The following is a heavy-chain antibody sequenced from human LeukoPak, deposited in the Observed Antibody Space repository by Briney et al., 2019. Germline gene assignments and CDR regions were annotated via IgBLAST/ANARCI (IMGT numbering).Heavy chain of an antibody. J-gene: IGHJ4*02. D-gene: IGHD3-22*01. CDR3: AKSYDSSGYVGYYFDY. V-gene: IGHV3-20*04. CDR1: GFTFDDYG. CDR2: INWNGGST. Sequence: GGSLRLSCAASGFTFDDYGMSWVRQAPGKGLEWVSGINWNGGSTGYADSVKGRFTISRDNSKNTLYLQMNSLRAEDTAVYYCAKSYDSSGYVGYYFDYWGQGTLVTVSS.